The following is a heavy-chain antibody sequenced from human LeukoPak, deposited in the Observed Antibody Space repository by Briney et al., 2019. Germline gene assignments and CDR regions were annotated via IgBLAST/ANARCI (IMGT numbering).Heavy chain of an antibody. D-gene: IGHD4-17*01. Sequence: GGSLRLSCAASGFTFSSYSMNWVRQAPGKGLEWVSSISSSSSYIYYADSVKGRFTISRDSAKNSLYLQMNSLRAEDTAVYYCARAQAYGDYTALDYWGQGTLVTVSS. CDR2: ISSSSSYI. J-gene: IGHJ4*02. V-gene: IGHV3-21*01. CDR3: ARAQAYGDYTALDY. CDR1: GFTFSSYS.